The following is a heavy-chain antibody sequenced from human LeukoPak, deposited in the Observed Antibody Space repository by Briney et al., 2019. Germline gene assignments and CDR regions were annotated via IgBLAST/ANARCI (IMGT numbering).Heavy chain of an antibody. CDR1: GGSISSSSYY. CDR3: ARETYGGNFRLLDY. V-gene: IGHV4-39*07. CDR2: IYYSGST. J-gene: IGHJ4*02. Sequence: SETLSLTCTVSGGSISSSSYYWGWIRQPPGKGLEWIGSIYYSGSTYYNPSLKSRVTMSVDTSKNQVSLKLNSVTAADTAVYYCARETYGGNFRLLDYWGQGTLVTVSS. D-gene: IGHD4-23*01.